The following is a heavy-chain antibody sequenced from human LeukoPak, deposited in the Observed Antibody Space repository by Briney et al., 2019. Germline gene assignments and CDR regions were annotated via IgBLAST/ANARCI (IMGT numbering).Heavy chain of an antibody. CDR1: GFTFSRYA. CDR2: LSDRT. Sequence: GGSLRLSCAASGFTFSRYALSWVRQAPGKGLEWVSTLSDRTYYADSVQGRLTISGDSSKNTLYLQMASLTSDDTAVYFCARSRGPGSHWFDPWGQGTLVTVSS. CDR3: ARSRGPGSHWFDP. J-gene: IGHJ5*02. D-gene: IGHD3-10*01. V-gene: IGHV3-23*01.